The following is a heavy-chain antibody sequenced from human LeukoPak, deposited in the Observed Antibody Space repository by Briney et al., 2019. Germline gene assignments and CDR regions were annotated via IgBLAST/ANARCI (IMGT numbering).Heavy chain of an antibody. CDR1: GGSISSYY. CDR2: IYYSGST. D-gene: IGHD1-1*01. Sequence: SETLSHTCTGSGGSISSYYWSWIRQPPGKGLEWIGYIYYSGSTNYNPSLKSRVTISVDTSKNQFSLKLSSVTAADTAVYYCARGFTQARERRIVQHWGQGTLVTVSS. J-gene: IGHJ1*01. V-gene: IGHV4-59*12. CDR3: ARGFTQARERRIVQH.